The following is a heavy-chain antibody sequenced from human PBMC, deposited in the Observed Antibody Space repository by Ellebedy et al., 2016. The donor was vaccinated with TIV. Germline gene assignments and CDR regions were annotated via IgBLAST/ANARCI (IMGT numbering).Heavy chain of an antibody. CDR3: AREISYYYGMDV. Sequence: MPSETPSLTCTVSGGSISSGDYYWSWIRQPPGKGLEWIGYFYYSGSTYYNPSLKSRVTISVDTSKNQFSLKLSSVTAADTAVFYCAREISYYYGMDVWGQGTTVTVSS. V-gene: IGHV4-30-4*01. J-gene: IGHJ6*02. CDR1: GGSISSGDYY. CDR2: FYYSGST. D-gene: IGHD3-3*01.